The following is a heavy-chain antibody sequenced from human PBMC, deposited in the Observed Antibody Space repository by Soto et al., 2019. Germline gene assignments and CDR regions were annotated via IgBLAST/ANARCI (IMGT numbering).Heavy chain of an antibody. CDR3: ARDREYYDSSGLYFDY. V-gene: IGHV4-59*01. Sequence: ETLSLTCSVSGGSISDYYWSWIRQPPGKGLEWIGYTYYGWNTNYNPSLKSRVTISVDTSKNQFSLKLISVTAADTAVYYRARDREYYDSSGLYFDYWGQGTLVTVSS. CDR1: GGSISDYY. D-gene: IGHD3-22*01. CDR2: TYYGWNT. J-gene: IGHJ4*02.